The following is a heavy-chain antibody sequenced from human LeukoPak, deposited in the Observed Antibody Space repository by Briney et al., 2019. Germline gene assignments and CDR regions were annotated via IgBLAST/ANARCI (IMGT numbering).Heavy chain of an antibody. V-gene: IGHV3-15*01. J-gene: IGHJ4*02. Sequence: PGRSLRLSCAASGFTFSSYAMHWVRQAPGKGLEWVGRIKSKTDGGTTDYAAPVKGRFTISRDDSKNTLYLQMNSLKTEDTAVYYCTTDPPDYYDSSGYYYFDYWGQGTLVTVSS. D-gene: IGHD3-22*01. CDR1: GFTFSSYA. CDR3: TTDPPDYYDSSGYYYFDY. CDR2: IKSKTDGGTT.